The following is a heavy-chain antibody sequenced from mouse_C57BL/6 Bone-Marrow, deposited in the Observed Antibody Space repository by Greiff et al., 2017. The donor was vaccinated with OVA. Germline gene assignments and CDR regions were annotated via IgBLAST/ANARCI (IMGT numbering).Heavy chain of an antibody. J-gene: IGHJ3*01. CDR2: IDPENGDT. CDR1: GFNIKDDY. CDR3: TTEGDYAWFAY. D-gene: IGHD2-4*01. Sequence: VQLKESGAELVRPGASVKLSCTASGFNIKDDYMHWVKQRPEQGLEWIGWIDPENGDTEYASKFQGKATITADTSSNTAYLQLSSLTSEDTAVYYCTTEGDYAWFAYWGQGTLVTVSA. V-gene: IGHV14-4*01.